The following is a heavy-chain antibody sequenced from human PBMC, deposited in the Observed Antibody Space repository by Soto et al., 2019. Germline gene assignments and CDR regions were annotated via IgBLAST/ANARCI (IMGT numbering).Heavy chain of an antibody. J-gene: IGHJ4*02. CDR2: ISSSSSYI. V-gene: IGHV3-21*01. D-gene: IGHD4-17*01. CDR1: GFTFSSYS. Sequence: PGGSLRLSCAASGFTFSSYSMNWVRQAPGKGLEWVSSISSSSSYIYYADSVKGRFTISRDNAKNSLYLQMNSLRAEDTAVYYCATTFTYGDYDGVDYWGQGTLVTVSS. CDR3: ATTFTYGDYDGVDY.